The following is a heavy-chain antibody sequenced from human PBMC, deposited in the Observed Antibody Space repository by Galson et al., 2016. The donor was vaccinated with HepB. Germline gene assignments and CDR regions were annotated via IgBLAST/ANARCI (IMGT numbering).Heavy chain of an antibody. V-gene: IGHV4-4*02. Sequence: SETLSLTCTVSGGSISGTNWWSWVRQPPGKGLEWIGEIYHSGTTNYSPSLKSRVTISVDTSKNQFSLKLTSATAADTAVYYCARAAVVPGARMVFDPWGQGTLVTVSS. CDR3: ARAAVVPGARMVFDP. CDR2: IYHSGTT. D-gene: IGHD2-2*01. CDR1: GGSISGTNW. J-gene: IGHJ5*02.